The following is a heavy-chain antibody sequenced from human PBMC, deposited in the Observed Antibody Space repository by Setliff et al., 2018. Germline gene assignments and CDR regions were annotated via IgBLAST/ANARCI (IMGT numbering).Heavy chain of an antibody. CDR1: GFSFSSYS. Sequence: GGSLRLSCAASGFSFSSYSMNWVRQAPGKGLEWISYISSSSSIIYYADSVKGRFTISRDNAKNTLFLQMSSLRAADTAVYYCVKGTNVVMVYTGFDHWGQGTLVTVSS. J-gene: IGHJ4*01. CDR2: ISSSSSII. V-gene: IGHV3-48*01. D-gene: IGHD2-8*01. CDR3: VKGTNVVMVYTGFDH.